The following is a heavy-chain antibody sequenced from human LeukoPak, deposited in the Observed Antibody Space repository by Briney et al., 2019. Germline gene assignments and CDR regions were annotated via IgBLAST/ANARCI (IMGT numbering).Heavy chain of an antibody. J-gene: IGHJ4*02. CDR2: IRSKTYGGTA. CDR3: SRGDTVPGAKYYFDH. Sequence: GGSLRLSCTASGFNFGDYGMSWIRQAPGKGLEWLSFIRSKTYGGTAEYAVSVKGRFTISRDDSKGIAYLQMNSLKTEDTAVYYCSRGDTVPGAKYYFDHWGQGILVTVSA. CDR1: GFNFGDYG. V-gene: IGHV3-49*03. D-gene: IGHD2-2*01.